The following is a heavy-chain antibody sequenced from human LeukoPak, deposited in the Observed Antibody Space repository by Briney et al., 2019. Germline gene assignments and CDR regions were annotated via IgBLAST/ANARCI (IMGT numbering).Heavy chain of an antibody. J-gene: IGHJ3*02. V-gene: IGHV4-30-2*01. Sequence: KPSETLSLTCTVSGGSISSGGYSWSWIRQPPGKGLEWIGYIYHSGSTYYNPSLKSRVTISVDRSKNQFSLKLSSVTAADTAVYYCARRDSVTDAFDIWGQGTTVTVSS. D-gene: IGHD3-10*01. CDR1: GGSISSGGYS. CDR3: ARRDSVTDAFDI. CDR2: IYHSGST.